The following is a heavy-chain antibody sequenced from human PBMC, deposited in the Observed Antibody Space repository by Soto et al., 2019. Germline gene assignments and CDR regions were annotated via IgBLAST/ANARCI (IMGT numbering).Heavy chain of an antibody. CDR1: GFTFSSYA. Sequence: VQLLESGGGLVQPGGSLRLSCAASGFTFSSYAMSWVRQAPGKGLEWVSAISGSGGSTYYADSVKGRFTISRDNSKNTLYLHMNSLRAEDTAVYYCAKLWGQQLVQAYYFDYWGQGTLVTVSS. CDR3: AKLWGQQLVQAYYFDY. D-gene: IGHD6-13*01. J-gene: IGHJ4*02. CDR2: ISGSGGST. V-gene: IGHV3-23*01.